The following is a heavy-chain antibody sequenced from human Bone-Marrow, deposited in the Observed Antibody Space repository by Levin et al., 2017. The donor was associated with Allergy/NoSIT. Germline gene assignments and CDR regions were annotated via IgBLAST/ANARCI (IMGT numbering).Heavy chain of an antibody. J-gene: IGHJ4*02. Sequence: SETLSLTCTVSGGSVSSGNYFWGWIRQAAGKGLEWIGRIYPSGSTDYNPSLKSRVTMSLDTSKNQFSLKPTSVTAADTAVYYCARDAGLGGQYDWLPIDFWGQGTLVTVSS. V-gene: IGHV4-61*02. CDR2: IYPSGST. CDR3: ARDAGLGGQYDWLPIDF. D-gene: IGHD3-9*01. CDR1: GGSVSSGNYF.